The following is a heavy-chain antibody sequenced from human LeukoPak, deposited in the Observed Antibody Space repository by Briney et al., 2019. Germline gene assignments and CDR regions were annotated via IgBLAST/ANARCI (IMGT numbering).Heavy chain of an antibody. CDR2: MNPDSGNT. CDR3: ARGSVWGKTPFDY. CDR1: GYTFTSYD. V-gene: IGHV1-8*02. D-gene: IGHD3-16*01. Sequence: ASVKVSCKASGYTFTSYDINWVRQATGQGLEWMGWMNPDSGNTGYEQKFQGRVTMTRNISISTAYMELSSLRSEDTAVYYCARGSVWGKTPFDYWGQGSLITVSS. J-gene: IGHJ4*02.